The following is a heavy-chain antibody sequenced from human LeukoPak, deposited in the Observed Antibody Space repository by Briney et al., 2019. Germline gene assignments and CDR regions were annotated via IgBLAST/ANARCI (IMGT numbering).Heavy chain of an antibody. CDR3: ARGCSAGTPHNWFDP. J-gene: IGHJ5*02. CDR1: GGSISGYY. Sequence: SETLSLTCTVPGGSISGYYWSWIRQPPGKGLEWIGYIYYSGSTNYNPSLKSRVTISVDTSKNQFSLKLSSVTAADTAVYYCARGCSAGTPHNWFDPWGQGTLVTVSS. D-gene: IGHD6-13*01. V-gene: IGHV4-59*01. CDR2: IYYSGST.